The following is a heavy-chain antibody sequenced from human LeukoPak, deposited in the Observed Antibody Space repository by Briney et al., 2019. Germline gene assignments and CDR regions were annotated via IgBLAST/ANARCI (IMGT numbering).Heavy chain of an antibody. CDR2: IYYSGST. J-gene: IGHJ4*02. D-gene: IGHD3-16*02. CDR1: GGSITSSSYY. Sequence: SETLSLTCIVSGGSITSSSYYWGWIRQPPGKGLEWIGSIYYSGSTYYNPSLKSRVTISVDTSKHQFSLKLSSVTAADTAVYYCARRHYDYVWGSYRPVAGFDYWGQGTLVTVSS. V-gene: IGHV4-39*01. CDR3: ARRHYDYVWGSYRPVAGFDY.